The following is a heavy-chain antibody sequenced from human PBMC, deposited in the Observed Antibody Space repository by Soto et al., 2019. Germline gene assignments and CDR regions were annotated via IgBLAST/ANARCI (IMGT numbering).Heavy chain of an antibody. CDR2: MNPNSGNT. CDR3: ARGLLRFLEWSPYYYMDV. J-gene: IGHJ6*03. D-gene: IGHD3-3*01. CDR1: GYTFTSYD. Sequence: ASVKVSCKASGYTFTSYDINWVRQATGQGLEWMGWMNPNSGNTGYAQKFQGRVTMTRNTSISTAYMELSSLRSEDTAVYYCARGLLRFLEWSPYYYMDVWGKGTTVTVSS. V-gene: IGHV1-8*01.